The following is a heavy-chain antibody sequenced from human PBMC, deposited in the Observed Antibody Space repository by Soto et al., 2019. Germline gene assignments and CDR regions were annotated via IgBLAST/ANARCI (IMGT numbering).Heavy chain of an antibody. CDR2: VYYTETT. V-gene: IGHV4-39*01. CDR3: ARQRVLSTNMFITSFDP. Sequence: SLTCSLSGGSINSSDHFWGWIRQTPGKGLELIGSVYYTETTYYNPSLKSPVTISVETSRNTFSLKVNSVTAADTGIYYCARQRVLSTNMFITSFDPWGQGTLVTVSS. J-gene: IGHJ5*02. CDR1: GGSINSSDHF. D-gene: IGHD3-10*02.